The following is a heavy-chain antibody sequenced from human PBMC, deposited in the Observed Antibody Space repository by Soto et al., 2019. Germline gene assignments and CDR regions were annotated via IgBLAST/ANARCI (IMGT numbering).Heavy chain of an antibody. D-gene: IGHD2-2*01. Sequence: PSETLSLTCTVSGGSISSYYWSWIRQPPGKGLEWIGYIYYSGSTNYNPSLKSRVTTSVDTSKNQFSLKLSSVTAADTAVYYCARDCSSTSCYDYWGQGTLVTVSS. CDR1: GGSISSYY. V-gene: IGHV4-59*01. CDR2: IYYSGST. CDR3: ARDCSSTSCYDY. J-gene: IGHJ4*02.